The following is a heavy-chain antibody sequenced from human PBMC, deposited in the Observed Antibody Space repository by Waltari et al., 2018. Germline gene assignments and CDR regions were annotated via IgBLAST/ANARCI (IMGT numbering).Heavy chain of an antibody. CDR3: ARGEEGITMVRGVRARVFDY. D-gene: IGHD3-10*01. J-gene: IGHJ4*02. V-gene: IGHV1-8*01. Sequence: QVQLVQSGAEVKKPGASVKVSCKASGYTFTSYDINWVRQATGQGLEWRGWMNPNSGNTGYAQKFQCRVTMTRNTSISTAYMELSSLRSEDTAVYYCARGEEGITMVRGVRARVFDYWGQGTLVTVSS. CDR1: GYTFTSYD. CDR2: MNPNSGNT.